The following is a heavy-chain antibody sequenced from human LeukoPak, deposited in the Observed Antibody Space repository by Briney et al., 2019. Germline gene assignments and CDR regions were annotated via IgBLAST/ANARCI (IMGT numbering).Heavy chain of an antibody. V-gene: IGHV4-4*07. D-gene: IGHD3-22*01. CDR2: IYTSGST. Sequence: SETLSLTCTVSGGSISSYYWSWIRRPAGKGLEWIGRIYTSGSTNYNPSLKSRVTMSVDTSKNQFSLKLSSVTAADTAVYYCARESYDSSGYYRDYWGQGTLVTVSS. J-gene: IGHJ4*02. CDR1: GGSISSYY. CDR3: ARESYDSSGYYRDY.